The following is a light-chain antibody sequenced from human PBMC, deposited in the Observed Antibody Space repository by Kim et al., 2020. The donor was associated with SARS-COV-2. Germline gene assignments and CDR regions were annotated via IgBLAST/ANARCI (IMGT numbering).Light chain of an antibody. V-gene: IGKV1-33*01. CDR2: DAV. Sequence: SVGDRVTMTCQASQDIQSYLNWYQQKPGNPPKVLISDAVNLKTGVPSRFSGSGSETHFTLTIISLQPEDFATYYCQQYEDVPYTFGQGTKLEI. CDR3: QQYEDVPYT. J-gene: IGKJ2*01. CDR1: QDIQSY.